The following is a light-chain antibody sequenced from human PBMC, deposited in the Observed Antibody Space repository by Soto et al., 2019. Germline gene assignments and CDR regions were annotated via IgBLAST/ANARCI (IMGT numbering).Light chain of an antibody. J-gene: IGKJ4*01. V-gene: IGKV1-39*01. CDR1: QTISVY. CDR3: QQSFSTTQFSFGGGTPHLT. Sequence: DIQMTQSPSSLSASVGDTVTITCRASQTISVYLNWYQQIPGKAPKLLIYTASTLQTGVPSRFSGSGSGTDFTLTIRSLQPEDFATYYCQQSFSTTQFSFGGGTPHLTFGGGTRVEIK. CDR2: TAS.